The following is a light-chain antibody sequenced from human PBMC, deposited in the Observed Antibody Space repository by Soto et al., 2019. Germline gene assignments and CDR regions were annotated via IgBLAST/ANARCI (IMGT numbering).Light chain of an antibody. V-gene: IGLV2-8*01. CDR3: SSYAGSNNYV. CDR1: SSDVGGYNY. J-gene: IGLJ1*01. CDR2: EVS. Sequence: LTQPPSASGSPGQSVTISCTGTSSDVGGYNYVSWYQQHPGKAPKLMIYEVSKRPSGVPDRFSGSKSGNTASLAVSGLQAEDEADYYCSSYAGSNNYVFGTGTKVTVL.